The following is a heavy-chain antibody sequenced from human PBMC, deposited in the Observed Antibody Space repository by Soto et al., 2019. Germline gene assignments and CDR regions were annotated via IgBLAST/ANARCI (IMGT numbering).Heavy chain of an antibody. V-gene: IGHV3-15*01. CDR1: GFTFSNAW. J-gene: IGHJ4*02. CDR2: IKSKTDGGTT. Sequence: EVQLVESGGGLVKPGGSLRLSCAASGFTFSNAWMSWVRQAPWKGLEWVGRIKSKTDGGTTDYAAPVKGRFTISRDDSKNTLYLQMNSLKTEDTAVYYCTTGGEPAGYYFDYWGQGTLVTVSS. CDR3: TTGGEPAGYYFDY. D-gene: IGHD2-2*01.